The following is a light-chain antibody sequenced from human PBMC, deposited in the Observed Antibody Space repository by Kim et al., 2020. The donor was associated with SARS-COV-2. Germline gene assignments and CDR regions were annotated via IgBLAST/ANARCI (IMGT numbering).Light chain of an antibody. Sequence: GQYITISCSGTSDAAGGYNCVSWYQQHPGKAPKLMIYDVSKRPSGVSNRFSGSKSGNTASLTISGLQAEDEADYYCSSYTSSSTLVFGGGTQLTVL. J-gene: IGLJ2*01. CDR2: DVS. V-gene: IGLV2-14*04. CDR3: SSYTSSSTLV. CDR1: SDAAGGYNC.